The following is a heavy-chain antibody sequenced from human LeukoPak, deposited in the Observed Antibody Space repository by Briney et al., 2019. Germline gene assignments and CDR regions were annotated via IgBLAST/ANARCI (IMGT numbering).Heavy chain of an antibody. Sequence: PGGSLRLSCAASGFTFSSYAMSWVRQAPGKGLEWVSATSGSGGSTYYADSVKGRFTISRDNSKNTLYLQMNSLRAEDTAVYYCAKSSGYSYGEPFDYWGQGTLVTVSS. V-gene: IGHV3-23*01. CDR1: GFTFSSYA. D-gene: IGHD5-18*01. CDR3: AKSSGYSYGEPFDY. J-gene: IGHJ4*02. CDR2: TSGSGGST.